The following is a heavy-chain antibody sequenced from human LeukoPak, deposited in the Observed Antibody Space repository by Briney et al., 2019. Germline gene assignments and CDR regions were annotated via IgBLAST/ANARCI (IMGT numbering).Heavy chain of an antibody. D-gene: IGHD1-26*01. J-gene: IGHJ2*01. V-gene: IGHV4-61*01. CDR2: IYYSGST. CDR1: GGSVSSGSYY. Sequence: SETLSLTCTVSGGSVSSGSYYWSWIRQPPGKGLEWIGYIYYSGSTNYNPSLKSRVTISVDTSKNQFSLKLSSVTAADTAVYYCARDLGYSGSYYWYFDLWGRGTLVTVSS. CDR3: ARDLGYSGSYYWYFDL.